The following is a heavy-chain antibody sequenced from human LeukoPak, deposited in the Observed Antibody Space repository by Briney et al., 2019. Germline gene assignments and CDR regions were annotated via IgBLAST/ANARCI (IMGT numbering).Heavy chain of an antibody. CDR3: ARGIMGYCSSTSCYGDAFDN. J-gene: IGHJ3*02. Sequence: PSETLSLTCTVSGGSISSYYWSWIRQPPGKGLEWIGYIYYSGSTNYNPSLKSRVTISVDTSKNQFSLKLSSVTAADTAVFYCARGIMGYCSSTSCYGDAFDNWGQGTMVTVSS. CDR1: GGSISSYY. CDR2: IYYSGST. D-gene: IGHD2-2*01. V-gene: IGHV4-59*12.